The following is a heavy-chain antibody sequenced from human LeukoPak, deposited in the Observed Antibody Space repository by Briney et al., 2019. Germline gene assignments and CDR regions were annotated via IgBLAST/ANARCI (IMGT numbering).Heavy chain of an antibody. CDR1: GYTFTSYD. CDR3: ARGSTHGGYSSSFDY. D-gene: IGHD6-6*01. CDR2: MNPNSGNT. Sequence: ASVTVSCTASGYTFTSYDINWVRPATGQGLEWLGWMNPNSGNTGYAQKFQGRVTMTRDTSISTAFMELSSLRSDDTAVYYCARGSTHGGYSSSFDYWGQGTLVTVSS. J-gene: IGHJ4*02. V-gene: IGHV1-8*01.